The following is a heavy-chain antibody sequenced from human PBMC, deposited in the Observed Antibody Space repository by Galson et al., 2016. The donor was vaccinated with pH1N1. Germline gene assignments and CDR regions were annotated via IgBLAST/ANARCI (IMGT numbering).Heavy chain of an antibody. CDR1: GFIFSDYW. V-gene: IGHV3-7*01. D-gene: IGHD1-26*01. CDR3: ATEDYYTGLY. Sequence: SLRLSCAASGFIFSDYWMSWVRQAPGKGLEWVAKINQDGSRKYYVDSMKGRCTISRDNAGNSLSLQMNSLRVEDTALYYCATEDYYTGLYWGQGILVTVSS. J-gene: IGHJ4*02. CDR2: INQDGSRK.